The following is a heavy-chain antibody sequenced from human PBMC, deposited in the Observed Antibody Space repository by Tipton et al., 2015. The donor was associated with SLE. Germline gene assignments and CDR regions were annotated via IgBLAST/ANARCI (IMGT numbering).Heavy chain of an antibody. CDR2: INHSGST. Sequence: TLSLTCAVYDGSFSGYYGSWIRQPPGKGLEWIGEINHSGSTNYNPSLRSRVTMSVDTSKNQFSLKVNSVTAADTAVYYCARGTVGAGNFDLCAQGTLVSVS. D-gene: IGHD6-19*01. CDR1: DGSFSGYY. V-gene: IGHV4-34*09. J-gene: IGHJ4*02. CDR3: ARGTVGAGNFDL.